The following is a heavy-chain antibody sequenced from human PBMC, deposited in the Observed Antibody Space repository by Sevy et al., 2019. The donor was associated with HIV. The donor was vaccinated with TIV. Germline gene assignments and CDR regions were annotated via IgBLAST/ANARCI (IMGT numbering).Heavy chain of an antibody. CDR2: IRSKAYGGTT. CDR1: GFTFGDYA. Sequence: GGSLRLSCTASGFTFGDYAMSWFRQAPGKGLEWVGFIRSKAYGGTTEYAASVKGRFTISRDDSKSIAYLQMNSLKTEDTAVYYCTRDRASSSWYSDAFDIWGQGTMVTVS. V-gene: IGHV3-49*03. CDR3: TRDRASSSWYSDAFDI. J-gene: IGHJ3*02. D-gene: IGHD6-13*01.